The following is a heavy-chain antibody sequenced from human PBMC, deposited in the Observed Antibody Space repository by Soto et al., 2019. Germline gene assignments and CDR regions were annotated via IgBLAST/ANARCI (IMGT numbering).Heavy chain of an antibody. J-gene: IGHJ5*02. D-gene: IGHD1-26*01. CDR2: IYYSGST. Sequence: SETLSLTCTVSGGSISSYYWSWIRQPPGKGLEWIGYIYYSGSTNYNPSLKSRVTISVDTSKNQYSLKLSSVTAADTAVYYCAMSPYSGSYDNWFYLGGQGTLVTV. V-gene: IGHV4-59*13. CDR3: AMSPYSGSYDNWFYL. CDR1: GGSISSYY.